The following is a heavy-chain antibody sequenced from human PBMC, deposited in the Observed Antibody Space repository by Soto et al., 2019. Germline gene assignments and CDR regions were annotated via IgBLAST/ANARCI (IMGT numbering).Heavy chain of an antibody. CDR3: ASCELPRPHYYYYYGMDV. Sequence: QVQLVQSGAEVKKPGSSVKVSCKASGGTFSSYTISWVRQAPGQGLEWMGRIIPILGIANYAQKFQGRVTITADKSTSTAYMELSSLRSEDTAVYYCASCELPRPHYYYYYGMDVWGQGTTVTVSS. CDR2: IIPILGIA. CDR1: GGTFSSYT. V-gene: IGHV1-69*02. J-gene: IGHJ6*02. D-gene: IGHD2-15*01.